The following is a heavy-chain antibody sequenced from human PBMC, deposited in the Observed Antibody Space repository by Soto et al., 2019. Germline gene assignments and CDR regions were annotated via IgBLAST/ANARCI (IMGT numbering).Heavy chain of an antibody. CDR1: GGSISSYY. CDR2: IYYSGST. Sequence: PSETLSLTCTVSGGSISSYYWSWIRQPPGKGLEWIGYIYYSGSTNYNPSLKSRVTISVDTSKNQFSLKLSSVTAADTAVYYCARDAYGDYGLVSGWFDPWGQGTLVTVSS. D-gene: IGHD4-17*01. V-gene: IGHV4-59*01. CDR3: ARDAYGDYGLVSGWFDP. J-gene: IGHJ5*02.